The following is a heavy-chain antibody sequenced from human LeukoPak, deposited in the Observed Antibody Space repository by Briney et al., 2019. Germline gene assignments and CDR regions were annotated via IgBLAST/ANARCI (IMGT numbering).Heavy chain of an antibody. CDR3: AKSDYGDYVDV. V-gene: IGHV3-21*01. D-gene: IGHD4-17*01. CDR2: ISSSSSYI. CDR1: GFTFSSYS. J-gene: IGHJ6*03. Sequence: GGSLRLSCAASGFTFSSYSMNWVRQAPGKGLEWVSSISSSSSYIYYADSVKGRFTISRDNSKNTLYLQMNSLRAEDTAMYYCAKSDYGDYVDVWGKATTVTISS.